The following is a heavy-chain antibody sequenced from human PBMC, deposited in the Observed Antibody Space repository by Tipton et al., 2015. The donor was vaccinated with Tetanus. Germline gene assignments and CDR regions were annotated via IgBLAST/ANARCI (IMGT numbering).Heavy chain of an antibody. D-gene: IGHD5-12*01. J-gene: IGHJ4*02. CDR2: YSGRT. CDR3: ARHVRGYSGYDSDY. V-gene: IGHV4-59*08. Sequence: TLSLTCSVSGGSISSHYWSWIRQPPGKGLEWIGYYSGRTNYNLSLKSRVTISVDASKNQFSLKLSSVTAADTAVYYCARHVRGYSGYDSDYWGQGTLVTVSP. CDR1: GGSISSHY.